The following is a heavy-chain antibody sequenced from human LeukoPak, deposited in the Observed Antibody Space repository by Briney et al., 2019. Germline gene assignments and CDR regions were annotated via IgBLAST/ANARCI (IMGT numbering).Heavy chain of an antibody. D-gene: IGHD3-10*01. J-gene: IGHJ4*02. CDR1: GGSISSSSYY. Sequence: SETLSLTCTVSGGSISSSSYYWGWIRQHPGKGLEWIGYIYYSGSTYYNPSLKSRVTISVDTSKNQFSLKLSSVTAADTAVYYCARGRVLLWFGEFDYWGQGTLVTVSS. CDR3: ARGRVLLWFGEFDY. CDR2: IYYSGST. V-gene: IGHV4-31*03.